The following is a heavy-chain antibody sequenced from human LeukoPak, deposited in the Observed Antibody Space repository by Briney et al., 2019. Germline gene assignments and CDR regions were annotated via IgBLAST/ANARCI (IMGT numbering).Heavy chain of an antibody. CDR3: ARGGVIYCSEGSCYVFYYMDV. CDR1: GGSISSSNW. V-gene: IGHV4-4*02. D-gene: IGHD2-15*01. Sequence: RPSGTLSLTCAVSGGSISSSNWWSWVRQPPGKGLEWIGEIYHSGSTNYNPSLKSRVTISVDKSKNQFSLKLSSVTAADTAVYYCARGGVIYCSEGSCYVFYYMDVWGKGTTVTVSS. CDR2: IYHSGST. J-gene: IGHJ6*03.